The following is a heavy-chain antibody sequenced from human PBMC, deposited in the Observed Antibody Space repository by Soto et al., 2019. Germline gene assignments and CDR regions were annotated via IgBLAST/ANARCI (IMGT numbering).Heavy chain of an antibody. Sequence: PGGSLRLSCAASGFTFNSYEMNWVRQAPGKGLEWISYISSSGRTVYYADSVKGRFTITRDNAKNSLHLQMNSLRAGDTAIYYCARDLGGYSYGHGAFDIWGQGTLVTVSS. CDR2: ISSSGRTV. D-gene: IGHD5-18*01. CDR1: GFTFNSYE. J-gene: IGHJ3*02. V-gene: IGHV3-48*03. CDR3: ARDLGGYSYGHGAFDI.